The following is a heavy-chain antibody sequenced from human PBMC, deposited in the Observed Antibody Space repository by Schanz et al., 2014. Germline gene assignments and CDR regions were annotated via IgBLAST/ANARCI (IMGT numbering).Heavy chain of an antibody. V-gene: IGHV1-2*06. CDR3: ARENKDYDSILNKFFHYGLDL. Sequence: QVQLVQSGAEVRKPGASVRVSCKASGYTFTGYYMNWVRQAPGQGLEWMGRISPNSGDTHSAQKFQGRVTMTWERSISTANMELSRLRSDDTAVYYCARENKDYDSILNKFFHYGLDLWGQGTTVTVSS. D-gene: IGHD3-3*02. CDR2: ISPNSGDT. J-gene: IGHJ6*02. CDR1: GYTFTGYY.